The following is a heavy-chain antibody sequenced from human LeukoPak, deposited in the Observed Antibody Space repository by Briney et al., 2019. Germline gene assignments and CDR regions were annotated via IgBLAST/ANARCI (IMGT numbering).Heavy chain of an antibody. V-gene: IGHV4-4*07. CDR2: IYTSGST. CDR3: ARDLYDSSGYTSINAFDI. Sequence: SETLSLTCAVYGGSSSGYYWSWIRQPAGKGLEWIGRIYTSGSTNYNPSLKSRVTMSVDTSKNQFSLKLSSVTAADTAVYYCARDLYDSSGYTSINAFDIWGQGTMVTVSS. J-gene: IGHJ3*02. CDR1: GGSSSGYY. D-gene: IGHD3-22*01.